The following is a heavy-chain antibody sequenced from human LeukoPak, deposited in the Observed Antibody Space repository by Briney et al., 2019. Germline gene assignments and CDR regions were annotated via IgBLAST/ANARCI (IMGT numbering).Heavy chain of an antibody. CDR2: IIPIFGTA. Sequence: GASVKVSCKASGGTFSSYAISWVRQAPGQGLEWMGGIIPIFGTANYAQKFQGRVTITADESTSTAYMELSSLRSDDTAVYYCARDASKGTDYWGQGTLVTVSS. V-gene: IGHV1-69*13. D-gene: IGHD1-1*01. CDR1: GGTFSSYA. J-gene: IGHJ4*02. CDR3: ARDASKGTDY.